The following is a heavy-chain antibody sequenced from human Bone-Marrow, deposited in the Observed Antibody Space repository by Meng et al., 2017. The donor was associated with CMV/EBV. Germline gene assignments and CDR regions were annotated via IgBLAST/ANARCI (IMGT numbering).Heavy chain of an antibody. J-gene: IGHJ6*02. CDR3: ARDDLYWGGQVLNYYYYGMDV. D-gene: IGHD7-27*01. Sequence: LTCAASGFTFSSYSMNWVRQAPGKGLEWGTSISSRSYRYYADSVKGRFTISRDKAKNSLYLQMNSLRAEDTAVYYCARDDLYWGGQVLNYYYYGMDVWGQGTTVTVSS. CDR2: ISSRSYR. V-gene: IGHV3-21*01. CDR1: GFTFSSYS.